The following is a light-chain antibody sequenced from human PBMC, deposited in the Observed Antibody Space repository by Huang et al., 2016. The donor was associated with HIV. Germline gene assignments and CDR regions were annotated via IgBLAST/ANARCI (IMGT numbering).Light chain of an antibody. V-gene: IGKV1-39*01. J-gene: IGKJ2*01. CDR2: TAS. Sequence: DIQLTQSPSSLSASIGNRVTITCRASQSVTRFLNWYQQKPGKAPKLLIYTASDLESGVPWRISGSGYGAGFTLTINRLQPEDFATYYCQQSYTVPYTFGQGTKLEIK. CDR3: QQSYTVPYT. CDR1: QSVTRF.